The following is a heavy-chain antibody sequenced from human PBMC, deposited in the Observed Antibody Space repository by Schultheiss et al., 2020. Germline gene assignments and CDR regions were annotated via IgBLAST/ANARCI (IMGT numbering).Heavy chain of an antibody. D-gene: IGHD6-13*01. Sequence: GGSLRLSCAASGFTFSSYGMHWVRQAPGKGLEWVAVIWYDGSNKYYADSVKGRFTISRDNSKNTLYLQMNSLRAEDTAVYYCASRGIAAAGTVEGFDPWGQGTLVTVSS. CDR3: ASRGIAAAGTVEGFDP. J-gene: IGHJ5*02. CDR2: IWYDGSNK. CDR1: GFTFSSYG. V-gene: IGHV3-33*08.